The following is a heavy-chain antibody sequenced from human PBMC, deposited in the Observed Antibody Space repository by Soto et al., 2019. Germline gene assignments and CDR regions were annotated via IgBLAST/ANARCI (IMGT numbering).Heavy chain of an antibody. V-gene: IGHV3-15*07. J-gene: IGHJ4*02. Sequence: EVQLVESGGGLVKPGESLRLSCTASGLTLTDAWMKWVRQAPGKGLEWVGRLRSETNGGTADYSAPGRGRFTIVRDDTKNMLYLQMNSQKTADTAVSYCAYYRDSSAVHFTRWGQGTLVTVSS. CDR3: AYYRDSSAVHFTR. CDR1: GLTLTDAW. CDR2: LRSETNGGTA. D-gene: IGHD3-22*01.